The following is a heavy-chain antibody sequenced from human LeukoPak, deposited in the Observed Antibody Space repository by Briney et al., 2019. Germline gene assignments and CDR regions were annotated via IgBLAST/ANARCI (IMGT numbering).Heavy chain of an antibody. D-gene: IGHD3-22*01. J-gene: IGHJ5*02. V-gene: IGHV1-69*01. CDR2: IIPIFGTA. Sequence: SVKVSCKASGGTFSSYAISWVRQAPGQGLEWMGGIIPIFGTANYAQKFQGRVTITADESTSTAYMELSSLRSEDTAVYYCAGTYDSSGYPRGYWFDPWGQGTLVTVSS. CDR3: AGTYDSSGYPRGYWFDP. CDR1: GGTFSSYA.